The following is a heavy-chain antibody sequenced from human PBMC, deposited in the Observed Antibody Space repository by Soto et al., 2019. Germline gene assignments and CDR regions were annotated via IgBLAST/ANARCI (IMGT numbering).Heavy chain of an antibody. CDR2: ISWDSAII. CDR3: VKDFGYYYDYAFDV. V-gene: IGHV3-9*01. Sequence: EVQLEESGGGLVQAGRSLRLSCAASKFTFDDYAFHWVRQAPGKGLEWVSGISWDSAIISYADSVKGRFSISRDNAKKYVYLQMDSLSPEDTALYYCVKDFGYYYDYAFDVWGQGTMVTVSP. D-gene: IGHD3-22*01. J-gene: IGHJ3*01. CDR1: KFTFDDYA.